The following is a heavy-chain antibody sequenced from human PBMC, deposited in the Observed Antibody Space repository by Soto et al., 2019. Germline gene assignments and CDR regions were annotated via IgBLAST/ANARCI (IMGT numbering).Heavy chain of an antibody. J-gene: IGHJ4*02. D-gene: IGHD4-17*01. V-gene: IGHV3-9*01. CDR3: ATVYLRKTTVTFFDY. CDR2: ISWNSGSI. Sequence: EVQLVESGGGLVQPGRSLRLSCAASGFTFDDYAMYWVRQAPGKGLEWVSGISWNSGSIGYADSVKGRFTISRDNAKNSLYLQMNSLRAEDTALYYCATVYLRKTTVTFFDYWGQGTLVTVSS. CDR1: GFTFDDYA.